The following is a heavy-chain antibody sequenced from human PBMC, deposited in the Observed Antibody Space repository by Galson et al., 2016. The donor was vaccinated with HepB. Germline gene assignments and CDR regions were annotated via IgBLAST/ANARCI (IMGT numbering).Heavy chain of an antibody. D-gene: IGHD6-19*01. V-gene: IGHV2-5*02. J-gene: IGHJ5*01. CDR2: IYWDDDK. CDR1: GFSAFSLSTTGVG. Sequence: PALVKPTQTLTLTCTFSGFSAFSLSTTGVGVGWIRQPPGKALEWLALIYWDDDKRYNSSLKSRLTITKDTSKNQVLLTMTNMDPVDTATYYCAHRMPGHTSGWFDFWGQGTLVTVSS. CDR3: AHRMPGHTSGWFDF.